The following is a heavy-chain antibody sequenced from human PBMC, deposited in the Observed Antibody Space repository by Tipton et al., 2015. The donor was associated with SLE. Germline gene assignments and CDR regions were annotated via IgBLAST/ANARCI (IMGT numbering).Heavy chain of an antibody. J-gene: IGHJ4*02. CDR1: GASITSGDYS. CDR3: ARRTETGSLSAYDY. V-gene: IGHV4-39*07. CDR2: VFRSGST. D-gene: IGHD1-14*01. Sequence: LRLSCTVSGASITSGDYSWTWIRQPPGKGLEWIGSVFRSGSTYFNSSLKNRVTVSVDTSENKFSLRLTSVTAADTAVYLCARRTETGSLSAYDYWGQGTLVTVSS.